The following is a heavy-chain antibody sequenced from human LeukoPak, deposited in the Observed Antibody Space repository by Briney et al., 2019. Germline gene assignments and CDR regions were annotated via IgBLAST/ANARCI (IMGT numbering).Heavy chain of an antibody. J-gene: IGHJ3*02. V-gene: IGHV3-21*01. CDR3: AAYDSSGYYYATDAFDI. Sequence: GSLRLSCAASGFTFSSYSMNWVRQAPGKGLEWVSSISSSSSYIYYADSVKGRFTISRDNAKNSLYLQMNSLRAEDTAVYYCAAYDSSGYYYATDAFDIWGQGTMVTVSS. CDR2: ISSSSSYI. D-gene: IGHD3-22*01. CDR1: GFTFSSYS.